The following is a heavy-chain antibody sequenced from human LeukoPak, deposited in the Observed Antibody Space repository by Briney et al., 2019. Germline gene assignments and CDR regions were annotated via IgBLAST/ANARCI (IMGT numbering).Heavy chain of an antibody. J-gene: IGHJ4*02. Sequence: PSETLSLTCMVSGGSISSYYWNWIRQPPGKGLEWIGYVYSSGSTNYNPSLKSRVTISVDTSKNQFSLKLNSVTATDTAVYYCARRMSYLYNFEYWGGGALVTVSS. D-gene: IGHD5-24*01. CDR3: ARRMSYLYNFEY. V-gene: IGHV4-59*08. CDR2: VYSSGST. CDR1: GGSISSYY.